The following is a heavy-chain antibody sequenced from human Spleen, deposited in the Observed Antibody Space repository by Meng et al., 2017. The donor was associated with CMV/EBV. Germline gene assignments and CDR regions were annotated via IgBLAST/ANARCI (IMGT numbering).Heavy chain of an antibody. Sequence: GGSLRLSCAASGFTFSDYRMNWVRQAPGKGLEWVSSISSSGRYIFYADSVKGRFTISRDNAKNSLYLQMNSLRAEDTAVYYCARERRGQWLVLNGMDVWGQGTTVTVSS. CDR3: ARERRGQWLVLNGMDV. D-gene: IGHD6-19*01. CDR1: GFTFSDYR. J-gene: IGHJ6*02. CDR2: ISSSGRYI. V-gene: IGHV3-21*01.